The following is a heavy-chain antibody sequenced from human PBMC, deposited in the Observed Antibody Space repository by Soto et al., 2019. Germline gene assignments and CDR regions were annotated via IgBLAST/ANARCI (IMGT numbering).Heavy chain of an antibody. J-gene: IGHJ5*02. CDR1: GYSIRNGNY. D-gene: IGHD2-21*02. Sequence: SETLSLTCTVSGYSIRNGNYWGWIRQPPGKGLEWIGTIYHSGSTYYNPSLKSRVTISVDAPETHFSLKLSSVTAADTAVYYCARVGPYCGGDCYSPPPGCQGIPVTVSS. CDR3: ARVGPYCGGDCYSPPP. V-gene: IGHV4-38-2*02. CDR2: IYHSGST.